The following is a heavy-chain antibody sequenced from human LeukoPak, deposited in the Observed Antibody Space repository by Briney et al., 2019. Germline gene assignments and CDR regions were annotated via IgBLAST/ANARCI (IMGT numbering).Heavy chain of an antibody. V-gene: IGHV3-23*01. CDR1: GFTFSSYA. CDR3: ARGAEGWFDP. J-gene: IGHJ5*02. Sequence: GGSLRLSCAASGFTFSSYAMSWVRQAPGKGLEWVSGINGGGGSTYYADSVKGRFTISRDNAKNSLYLQMNSLRAEDTAVYYCARGAEGWFDPWGQGTLVTVSS. CDR2: INGGGGST.